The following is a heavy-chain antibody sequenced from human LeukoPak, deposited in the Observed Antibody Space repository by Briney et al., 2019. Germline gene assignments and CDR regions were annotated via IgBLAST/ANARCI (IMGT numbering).Heavy chain of an antibody. D-gene: IGHD6-19*01. CDR1: GDSISSYF. V-gene: IGHV4-59*01. CDR2: IYYSGST. CDR3: ARGLSGYSSGWDAFDI. J-gene: IGHJ3*02. Sequence: SETLSLTRTVSGDSISSYFWSWIRRPPGKGLEWIGYIYYSGSTNYNPSLKSRVTISVDTSKNQFSLRLSSVTAADTAVYYCARGLSGYSSGWDAFDIWGHGTMVTVSS.